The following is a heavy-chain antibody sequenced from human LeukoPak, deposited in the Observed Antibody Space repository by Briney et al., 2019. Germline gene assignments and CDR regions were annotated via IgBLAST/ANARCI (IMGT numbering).Heavy chain of an antibody. J-gene: IGHJ3*02. CDR2: INTSGST. CDR1: GGSISSGNYY. V-gene: IGHV4-61*02. D-gene: IGHD6-19*01. CDR3: AKYASGWYPGAFHI. Sequence: SETLSLTCTVSGGSISSGNYYWSWTRQPAGKGLEWIGRINTSGSTNYNPSLKSRVTMSVDTSKNQVSLKLSSVTAADTALYFCAKYASGWYPGAFHIWGQGTMVTVSS.